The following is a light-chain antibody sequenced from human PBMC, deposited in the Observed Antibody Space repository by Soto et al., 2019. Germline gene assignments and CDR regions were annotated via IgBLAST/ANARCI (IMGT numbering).Light chain of an antibody. CDR3: AAWYDTLKRYV. CDR1: NSNIASNT. Sequence: QSVLTQPPSASETPGQTVSISCSGSNSNIASNTVNWYQHLPGTAPKLLIYYNNQRPSWVPDRFSGSKSGTSASLAISGLQSEDESDYYCAAWYDTLKRYVFGTGTKLTVL. J-gene: IGLJ1*01. CDR2: YNN. V-gene: IGLV1-44*01.